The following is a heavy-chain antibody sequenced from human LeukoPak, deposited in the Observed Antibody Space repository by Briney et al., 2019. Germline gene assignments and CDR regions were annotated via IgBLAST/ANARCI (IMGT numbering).Heavy chain of an antibody. CDR1: GFTFSNYG. D-gene: IGHD2-15*01. V-gene: IGHV3-30*18. CDR3: AKDPYRVVFATGNYLDP. CDR2: ISSDETNI. Sequence: PGRSLTLSCATSGFTFSNYGVHWVRQAPGKGLEWVAVISSDETNIRYGDSVRGRFTVSRDNAKNTVYLQMNSLGADDTAVYYCAKDPYRVVFATGNYLDPWGQGTLVTVSS. J-gene: IGHJ5*02.